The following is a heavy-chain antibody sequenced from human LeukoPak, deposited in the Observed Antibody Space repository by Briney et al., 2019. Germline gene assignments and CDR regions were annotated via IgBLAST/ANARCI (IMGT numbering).Heavy chain of an antibody. CDR1: SGSINSYW. V-gene: IGHV4-4*07. CDR2: IYTTGMT. J-gene: IGHJ4*02. Sequence: KASETLSLTCSVSSGSINSYWWSWIRQPAGKGLEFIGRIYTTGMTNYNPSLKSRVSMSVDTSKNQISLELRSVTAADTAVYFCARAGYTISSYRFDYWGQGALVTVSS. CDR3: ARAGYTISSYRFDY. D-gene: IGHD3-16*02.